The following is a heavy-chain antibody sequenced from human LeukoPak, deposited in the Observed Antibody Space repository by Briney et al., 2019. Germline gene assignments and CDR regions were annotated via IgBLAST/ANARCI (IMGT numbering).Heavy chain of an antibody. CDR3: ARDSGLRPQYSWFDP. D-gene: IGHD4-17*01. Sequence: SETLSLTCTVSGGSISSYYWSWIRQPPGKGLEWIGYIYYSGSINYNPSLKSRVTISVDTSKNQFSLKLSSVTAADMAVYYCARDSGLRPQYSWFDPWGQGTLVTVSS. CDR2: IYYSGSI. J-gene: IGHJ5*02. V-gene: IGHV4-59*01. CDR1: GGSISSYY.